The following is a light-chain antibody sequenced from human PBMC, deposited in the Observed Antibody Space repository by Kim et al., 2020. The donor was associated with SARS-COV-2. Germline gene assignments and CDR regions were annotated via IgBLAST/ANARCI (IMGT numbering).Light chain of an antibody. Sequence: DIQMTQSPSTLSASVGDRVTITCRASQSVGTWLAWYQQKPGKAPKLLIYEASRLDSGVPSRFSGTGSGTEFTLTINSLQPDDFATYYCLQYNIYRAFGQGTKVDIK. CDR1: QSVGTW. CDR2: EAS. CDR3: LQYNIYRA. J-gene: IGKJ1*01. V-gene: IGKV1-5*03.